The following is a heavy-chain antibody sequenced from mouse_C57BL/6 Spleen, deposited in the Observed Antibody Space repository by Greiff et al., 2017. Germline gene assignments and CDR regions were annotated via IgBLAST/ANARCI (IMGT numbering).Heavy chain of an antibody. CDR1: GYSFTGYY. J-gene: IGHJ3*01. CDR3: ARITTVVAPPDFAY. Sequence: VQLQQSGPELVKPGASVQISCKASGYSFTGYYMNWVKQSPDKSLEWIGEINPSPGGPTYNQKFKAKATLPVDKSSSPAYMQLKSLTSEDSAVYYCARITTVVAPPDFAYWGQGTLVTVSA. V-gene: IGHV1-42*01. CDR2: INPSPGGP. D-gene: IGHD1-1*01.